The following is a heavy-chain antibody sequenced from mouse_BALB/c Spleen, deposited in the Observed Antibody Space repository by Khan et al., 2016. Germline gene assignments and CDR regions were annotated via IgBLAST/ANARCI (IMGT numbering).Heavy chain of an antibody. J-gene: IGHJ2*01. Sequence: QVQLKESGPGLVQPSQSLSITCTVSGFSLTNSGIPWIRQSPGKGLEWLGVIWGGGSTDYNAAFISRMSISKDNYKSQDIIKMNSLKGNDTAIYYCASNYDGLSFVSWCLCTTLPLSS. V-gene: IGHV2-2*02. D-gene: IGHD1-2*01. CDR2: IWGGGST. CDR3: ASNYDGLSFVS. CDR1: GFSLTNSG.